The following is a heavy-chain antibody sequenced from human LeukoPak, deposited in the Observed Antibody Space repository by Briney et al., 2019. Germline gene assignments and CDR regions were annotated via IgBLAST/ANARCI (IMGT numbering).Heavy chain of an antibody. CDR3: AKDYSSMPPDPYYYDSSGYYLDY. J-gene: IGHJ4*02. D-gene: IGHD3-22*01. Sequence: GGSLRLSCAASGFTFSSYAMSWVRQAPGKGLEWVSAISGSGGSTYYADFVKGRFTISRDNSKNTLYLQMNSLRAEDTAVYYCAKDYSSMPPDPYYYDSSGYYLDYWGQGTLVTVSS. CDR2: ISGSGGST. CDR1: GFTFSSYA. V-gene: IGHV3-23*01.